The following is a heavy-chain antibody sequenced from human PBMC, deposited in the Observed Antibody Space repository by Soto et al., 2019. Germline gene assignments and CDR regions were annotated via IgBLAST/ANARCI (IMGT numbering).Heavy chain of an antibody. Sequence: GGSLRLCCAASGFSVGSNYMTWVRQSPGKGLEWVSLIYSNGDTDYADSVKGRFSISRDNFKNTLYLQMNNLRAEDTAVYHCGRKSDSSPVPEADGVWGRGTLVTVSS. J-gene: IGHJ4*02. CDR1: GFSVGSNY. D-gene: IGHD2-8*01. CDR2: IYSNGDT. V-gene: IGHV3-53*01. CDR3: GRKSDSSPVPEADGV.